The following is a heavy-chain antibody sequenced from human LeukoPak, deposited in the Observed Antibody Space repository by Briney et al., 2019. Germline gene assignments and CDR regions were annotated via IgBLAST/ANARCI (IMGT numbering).Heavy chain of an antibody. CDR2: IYYSGST. J-gene: IGHJ4*02. CDR1: GGSISSYY. CDR3: ARESGSSWYID. Sequence: SETLSLTCTVSGGSISSYYWSWIRQPPGKGLEWIGYIYYSGSTNYNPSLKSRVTISVDTSKNQFSLKLSSVAAADTAVYYCARESGSSWYIDWGQGTLVTVSS. V-gene: IGHV4-59*01. D-gene: IGHD6-13*01.